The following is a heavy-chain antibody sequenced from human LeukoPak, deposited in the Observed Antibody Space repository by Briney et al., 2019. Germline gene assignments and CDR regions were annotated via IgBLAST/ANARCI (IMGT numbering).Heavy chain of an antibody. CDR1: EYNFSDYS. D-gene: IGHD2-21*01. CDR3: VSWAGGKSDVATFDY. J-gene: IGHJ4*02. CDR2: NSRRSGAT. Sequence: AALKVSCKASEYNFSDYSMHRVRQAPGSGFKRMGWNSRRSGATKIAEKFQGRVTLTSETSISTAYVELTNLASDDTAVYYCVSWAGGKSDVATFDYWGQGTLVIVSS. V-gene: IGHV1-2*02.